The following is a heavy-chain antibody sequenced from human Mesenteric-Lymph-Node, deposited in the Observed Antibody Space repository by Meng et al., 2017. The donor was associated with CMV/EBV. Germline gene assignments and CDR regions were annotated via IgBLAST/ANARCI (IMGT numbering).Heavy chain of an antibody. J-gene: IGHJ6*02. CDR1: GFTFSSYT. CDR3: ARDPASVV. Sequence: GGSLRLSCAASGFTFSSYTMNWVRQAPGTGLEWVSSISSSGSHIYYADSVKGRFTISRDNAKNSLYLQMNSLRAEDTAVYYCARDPASVVWGQGTTVTVSS. V-gene: IGHV3-21*01. D-gene: IGHD6-19*01. CDR2: ISSSGSHI.